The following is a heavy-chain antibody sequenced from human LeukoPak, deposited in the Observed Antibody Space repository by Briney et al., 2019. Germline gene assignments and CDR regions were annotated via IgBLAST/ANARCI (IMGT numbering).Heavy chain of an antibody. V-gene: IGHV4-38-2*01. CDR2: IYRSGST. Sequence: PSGTLSLTCAVSGYSISSGYYWGWIRQPPGKGLEWIGTIYRSGSTYYNSSLQGRVTISVDTSKNQFSLKLSSVTAADTAVYYCARTSRFDPWGQGTLVTVSS. J-gene: IGHJ5*02. CDR1: GYSISSGYY. CDR3: ARTSRFDP.